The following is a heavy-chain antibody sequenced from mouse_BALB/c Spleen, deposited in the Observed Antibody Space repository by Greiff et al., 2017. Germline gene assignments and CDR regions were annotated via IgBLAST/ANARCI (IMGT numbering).Heavy chain of an antibody. CDR3: ARQDDYDFDY. J-gene: IGHJ2*01. V-gene: IGHV5-9-3*01. D-gene: IGHD2-4*01. Sequence: EVQLMESGGGLVKPGGSLKLSCAASGFTFSSYAMSWVRQTPEKRLEWVATISSGGSYTYYPDSVKGRFTISRDNAKNTLYLQMSSLRSEDTAMYYCARQDDYDFDYWGQGTTLTVSS. CDR1: GFTFSSYA. CDR2: ISSGGSYT.